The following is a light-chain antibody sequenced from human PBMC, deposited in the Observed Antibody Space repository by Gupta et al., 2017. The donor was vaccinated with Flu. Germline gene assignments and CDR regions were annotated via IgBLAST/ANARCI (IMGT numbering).Light chain of an antibody. CDR3: QQYYSNPPT. CDR2: WAS. V-gene: IGKV4-1*01. J-gene: IGKJ1*01. Sequence: DIVMTQSPDSLAVSLGERATINCKSSQSLLNSSNNKNYLAWYQQKPGQPPKLLIYWASTPESGVPDRFSGSGSGTDFTLTISSLQAEDVAVYYCQQYYSNPPTFGQGTKVEIK. CDR1: QSLLNSSNNKNY.